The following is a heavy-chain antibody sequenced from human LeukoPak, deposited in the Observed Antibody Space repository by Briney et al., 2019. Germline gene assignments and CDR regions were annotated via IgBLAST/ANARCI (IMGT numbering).Heavy chain of an antibody. CDR3: AAIYDILTGYDY. CDR2: INPNSGGT. CDR1: GYTFTGYY. V-gene: IGHV1-2*02. Sequence: ASVKVSCKASGYTFTGYYMHWVRQAPGQELEWMGWINPNSGGTNYAQKFQGRVTMTRDTSISTAYMELSRLRSDDTAVYYCAAIYDILTGYDYWGQGTLVTVSS. J-gene: IGHJ4*02. D-gene: IGHD3-9*01.